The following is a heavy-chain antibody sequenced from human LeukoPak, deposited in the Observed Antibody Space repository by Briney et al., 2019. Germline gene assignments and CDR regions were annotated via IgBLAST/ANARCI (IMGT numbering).Heavy chain of an antibody. Sequence: SETLSLTCTISGASISSNAYYWAWIRQPPGKGLEWIGSVCFSRPFFYNPSLKSRVTISVDTSKNQFSLKLSSVTAADTAVYYCARDGGNGDMGIRYFDYWGQGTLVTVSS. D-gene: IGHD4-17*01. V-gene: IGHV4-39*07. CDR1: GASISSNAYY. CDR3: ARDGGNGDMGIRYFDY. CDR2: VCFSRPF. J-gene: IGHJ4*02.